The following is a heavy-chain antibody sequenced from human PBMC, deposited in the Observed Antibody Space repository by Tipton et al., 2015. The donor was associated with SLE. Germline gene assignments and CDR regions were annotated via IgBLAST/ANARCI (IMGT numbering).Heavy chain of an antibody. CDR2: ISYRGGT. D-gene: IGHD1-14*01. J-gene: IGHJ4*02. V-gene: IGHV4-59*12. Sequence: TLSLTCTVSGGSINNYYWSWIRQPPGKGLEWIGSISYRGGTSYNPSLNSRVTISVDTSKNQVSLRLTSVIVADTAVYYCARDPGTGGNFDYWGQGVLITVSS. CDR1: GGSINNYY. CDR3: ARDPGTGGNFDY.